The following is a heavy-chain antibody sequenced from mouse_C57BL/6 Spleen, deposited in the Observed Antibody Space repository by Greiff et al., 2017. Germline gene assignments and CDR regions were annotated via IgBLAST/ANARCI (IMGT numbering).Heavy chain of an antibody. D-gene: IGHD1-1*01. J-gene: IGHJ2*01. Sequence: VQLKQSGAELVRPGASVKLSCTASGFNIKDYYMHWVKQRPEQGLEWIGMIDPEDGNTEYAPKFQGKATMTADTSSNTAYLQLSSLTSEYTAFYYCTFYYYGSSYVGYWGRGTTLTVSS. V-gene: IGHV14-1*01. CDR2: IDPEDGNT. CDR3: TFYYYGSSYVGY. CDR1: GFNIKDYY.